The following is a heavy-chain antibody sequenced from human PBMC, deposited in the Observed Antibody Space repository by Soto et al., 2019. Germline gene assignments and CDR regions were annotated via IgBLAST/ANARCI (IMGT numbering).Heavy chain of an antibody. CDR3: ARELQRLYYFDF. D-gene: IGHD4-4*01. V-gene: IGHV1-3*01. CDR2: INADNGDT. Sequence: ASVKVSCKTSGYTFTSYAIHWVRQAPGQRLEWMGWINADNGDTKYSQKFSGRVTITRDTSANTAFMELSSLRSEDTAMYYCARELQRLYYFDFWGQGTLVTVSS. CDR1: GYTFTSYA. J-gene: IGHJ4*02.